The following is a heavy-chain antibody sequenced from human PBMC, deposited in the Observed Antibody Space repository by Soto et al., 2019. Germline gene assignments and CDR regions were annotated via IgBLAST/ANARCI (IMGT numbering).Heavy chain of an antibody. CDR3: AKGPGYGDDEDDFAC. CDR1: GFTFSSYA. V-gene: IGHV3-30*18. Sequence: QVQLVESGGGVVQPGRSLRLSCAASGFTFSSYAMHWVRQAPGKGLEWVAVMSFDGSNKYYADSVQGRFTISRDNSKNTLYLQMTILSPEATAVYYCAKGPGYGDDEDDFACWGQGTLVTVSS. D-gene: IGHD4-17*01. J-gene: IGHJ4*02. CDR2: MSFDGSNK.